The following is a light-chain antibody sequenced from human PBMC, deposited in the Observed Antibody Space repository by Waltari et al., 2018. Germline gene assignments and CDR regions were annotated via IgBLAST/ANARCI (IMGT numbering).Light chain of an antibody. CDR3: QMYVRLPVT. Sequence: EIVLTQSPGTLSLSPGERATLSCRASQSVGRSLAWYQRKPGQAPRLLIYDTSNRATGIPERFIGSGSGTDFSLTISRLEPEDFAVYYCQMYVRLPVTFGQGTKVEIK. CDR1: QSVGRS. J-gene: IGKJ1*01. V-gene: IGKV3-20*01. CDR2: DTS.